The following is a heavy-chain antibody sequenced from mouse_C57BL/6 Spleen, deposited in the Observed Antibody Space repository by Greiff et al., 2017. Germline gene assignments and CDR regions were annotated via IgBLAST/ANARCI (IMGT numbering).Heavy chain of an antibody. CDR1: GYTFTSYW. Sequence: QVQLQQPGAELVKPGASVKLSCKASGYTFTSYWMHWVKQRPGHGLEWIGMIHPNSGSTNYNEKFKSKATLTVDKSSSTAYMQLSSLTSEDSAVYYCASTYYGYRIDYWGQGTSVTVSS. D-gene: IGHD1-2*01. CDR3: ASTYYGYRIDY. CDR2: IHPNSGST. J-gene: IGHJ4*01. V-gene: IGHV1-64*01.